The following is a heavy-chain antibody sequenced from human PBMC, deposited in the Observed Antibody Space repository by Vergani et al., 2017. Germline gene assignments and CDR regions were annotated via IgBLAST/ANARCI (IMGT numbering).Heavy chain of an antibody. CDR2: IKQDGSEK. D-gene: IGHD3-22*01. J-gene: IGHJ3*02. Sequence: EVQLVESGGGLVQPGGSLRLSCAASGFTFSSYWMSWVRQAPGKGLEWVANIKQDGSEKYYVDSVKGRFTISRDNAKNSLYLQMNSLRAEDTAVYYCATLPSYYYDSSGFADAFDIWGQGTMVTVSS. V-gene: IGHV3-7*01. CDR1: GFTFSSYW. CDR3: ATLPSYYYDSSGFADAFDI.